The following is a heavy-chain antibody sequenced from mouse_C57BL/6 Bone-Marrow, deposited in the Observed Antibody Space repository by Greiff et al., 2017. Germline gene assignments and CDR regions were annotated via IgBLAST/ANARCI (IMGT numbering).Heavy chain of an antibody. V-gene: IGHV1-12*01. CDR3: ARDYDYDGWFAY. Sequence: SGAELVRPGASVKMSCKASGYTFTSYNMHWVKQTPRQGLEWIGAIYPGNGDTSYNQKFKGKATLTVDKSSSTAYMQLSSLTSEDSAVYLCARDYDYDGWFAYWGQGTLVTVSA. D-gene: IGHD2-4*01. CDR2: IYPGNGDT. CDR1: GYTFTSYN. J-gene: IGHJ3*01.